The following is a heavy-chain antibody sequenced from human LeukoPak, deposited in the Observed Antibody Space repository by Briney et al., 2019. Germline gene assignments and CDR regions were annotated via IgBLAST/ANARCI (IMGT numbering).Heavy chain of an antibody. CDR3: ARDPVVDYDSSGSRTWGNWFDP. Sequence: PGGSLRLSCAASGFTFSSYAMHWVRQAPGKGLEWVAVISYDGSNKYYADSVKGRFTISRDNSKNTLYLQMNSLRAEDTAVYYCARDPVVDYDSSGSRTWGNWFDPWGQGTLVTVSS. V-gene: IGHV3-30*04. CDR2: ISYDGSNK. J-gene: IGHJ5*02. D-gene: IGHD3-22*01. CDR1: GFTFSSYA.